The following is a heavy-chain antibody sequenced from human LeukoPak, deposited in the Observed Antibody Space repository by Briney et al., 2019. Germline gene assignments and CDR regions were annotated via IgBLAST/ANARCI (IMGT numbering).Heavy chain of an antibody. CDR1: GFTFSSYA. J-gene: IGHJ6*03. CDR2: ISGSGASP. Sequence: GSLRLSCAASGFTFSSYAMTWVRHAPGKGLEWFSGISGSGASPYYADSVKGRFTIFRDNSKNTLYLEMNSLRAEDTPVYYCASGPNYYYYYMDVWGKGTTVTVSS. V-gene: IGHV3-23*01. CDR3: ASGPNYYYYYMDV. D-gene: IGHD3-10*01.